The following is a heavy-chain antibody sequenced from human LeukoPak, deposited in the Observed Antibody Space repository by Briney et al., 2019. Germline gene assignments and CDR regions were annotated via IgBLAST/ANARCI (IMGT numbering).Heavy chain of an antibody. V-gene: IGHV1-69*13. CDR2: IIPIFGTA. D-gene: IGHD1-26*01. J-gene: IGHJ4*02. CDR3: ARGGYSGSYFDY. CDR1: GGTFSSYA. Sequence: SVKVSCEASGGTFSSYAISWVRQAPGQGLEWMGGIIPIFGTANYAQKFQGRVTITADESTSTAYMELSSLRSEDTAVYYCARGGYSGSYFDYWGQGTLVTVSS.